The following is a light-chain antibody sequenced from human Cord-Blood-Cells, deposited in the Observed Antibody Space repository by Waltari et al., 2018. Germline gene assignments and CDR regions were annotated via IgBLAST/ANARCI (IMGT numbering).Light chain of an antibody. CDR3: QAWDSSTAI. V-gene: IGLV3-1*01. Sequence: SYELTQPPSVSVSPGQTASITCSGDKLGDKYACWYQQKPGQPPVLVIYQDSKRPSGIPERFSGSNSGNTATLTISGTQAMDEADDYCQAWDSSTAIFGGGTKLTVL. CDR2: QDS. CDR1: KLGDKY. J-gene: IGLJ2*01.